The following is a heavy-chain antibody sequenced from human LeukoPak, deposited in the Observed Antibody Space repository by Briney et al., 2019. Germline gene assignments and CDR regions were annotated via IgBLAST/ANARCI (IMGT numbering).Heavy chain of an antibody. CDR3: ARGSDDYVWGSYRYTFDY. CDR1: GGAISRGGYS. V-gene: IGHV4-30-2*01. D-gene: IGHD3-16*02. J-gene: IGHJ4*02. CDR2: IYHSGST. Sequence: PSETLSLTCAVSGGAISRGGYSWSWIRQPPGKGLEWIGYIYHSGSTYYNPSLKSRVTISVDRSKNQFSLKLSSVTAADTAVYYCARGSDDYVWGSYRYTFDYWGQGTLVTVSS.